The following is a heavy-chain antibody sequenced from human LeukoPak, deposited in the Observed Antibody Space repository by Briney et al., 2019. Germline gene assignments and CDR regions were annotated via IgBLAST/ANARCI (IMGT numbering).Heavy chain of an antibody. CDR2: IWYDGSNK. CDR3: ATVRGGSGTYYNDY. J-gene: IGHJ4*02. Sequence: GGSLRLSCAASEFTFSDHYMDWVRQAPGKGLEWVAVIWYDGSNKYYADSVKGRFTISRDNSKNTLYLQMNSLRAEDTSVYYCATVRGGSGTYYNDYWGQGTLVTVSS. D-gene: IGHD3-10*01. V-gene: IGHV3-33*08. CDR1: EFTFSDHY.